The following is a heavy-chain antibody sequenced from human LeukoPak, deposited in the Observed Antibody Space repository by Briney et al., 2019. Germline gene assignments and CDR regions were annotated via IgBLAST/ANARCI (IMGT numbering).Heavy chain of an antibody. CDR3: AKKALPGNWFDP. CDR1: GDSIGTYY. J-gene: IGHJ5*02. V-gene: IGHV4-4*07. CDR2: IYASGNT. Sequence: SETLSLTCTVSGDSIGTYYWNWIRQPAGKGLEWIGRIYASGNTNYNPSLKSRVTMSLDTSKNQFSLNLSSVTAADTAMYYCAKKALPGNWFDPWGQGTLVTVSS.